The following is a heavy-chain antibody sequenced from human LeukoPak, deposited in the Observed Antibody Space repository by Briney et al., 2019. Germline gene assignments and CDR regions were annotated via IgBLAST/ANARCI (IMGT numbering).Heavy chain of an antibody. Sequence: SETLSLTCTVSGGSISSYYWSWIRQPPGKGLEWIGYIYYSGSTNYNPSLKSRVTISVDTSKNQFSLKLSSVTAADTAVYYCARAFWGWTLDYWGQGTLVTVSS. J-gene: IGHJ4*02. D-gene: IGHD3-16*01. CDR1: GGSISSYY. CDR2: IYYSGST. V-gene: IGHV4-59*01. CDR3: ARAFWGWTLDY.